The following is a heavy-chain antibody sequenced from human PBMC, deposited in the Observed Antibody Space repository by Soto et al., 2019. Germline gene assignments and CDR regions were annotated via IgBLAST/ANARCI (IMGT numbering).Heavy chain of an antibody. Sequence: VGSLRLSGATSGFSFNIFGMHWVSQAPGKALEWVGLISKNGDNQYYGDSAKGRFIISRDNPKNSLYPQLHSLRPDDTAVYYCAKDAYNAAFDVWGQGTMVTVSS. CDR1: GFSFNIFG. V-gene: IGHV3-30*18. D-gene: IGHD1-1*01. CDR2: ISKNGDNQ. J-gene: IGHJ3*01. CDR3: AKDAYNAAFDV.